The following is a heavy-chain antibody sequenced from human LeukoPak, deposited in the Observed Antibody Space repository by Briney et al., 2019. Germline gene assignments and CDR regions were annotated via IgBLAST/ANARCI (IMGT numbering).Heavy chain of an antibody. J-gene: IGHJ6*04. CDR3: ARVVLYDFWSGYPPDV. V-gene: IGHV7-4-1*02. Sequence: GASVKVSCKASGYTFTSYAMNWVRQAPGQGLEWMGWINTNTGNPTYAQGFTGRFVFSLDTSASTAYLQISSLKAEDTAVYYCARVVLYDFWSGYPPDVWGKGTTVTVSS. D-gene: IGHD3-3*01. CDR1: GYTFTSYA. CDR2: INTNTGNP.